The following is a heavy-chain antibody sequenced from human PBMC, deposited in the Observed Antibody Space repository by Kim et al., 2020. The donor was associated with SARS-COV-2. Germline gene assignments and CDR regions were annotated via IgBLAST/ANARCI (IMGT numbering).Heavy chain of an antibody. Sequence: GGSLRLSCVASGFTFTTFTMNWVRQAPGKGLEWVSGISGGGGSTYYADSVKGRFTISRDSSKNTLYLQMNSLRIEDTTVYYCAKELRVTRQTTGGDFVDSWGARTLVTFSS. J-gene: IGHJ4*02. CDR1: GFTFTTFT. CDR2: ISGGGGST. D-gene: IGHD4-17*01. CDR3: AKELRVTRQTTGGDFVDS. V-gene: IGHV3-23*01.